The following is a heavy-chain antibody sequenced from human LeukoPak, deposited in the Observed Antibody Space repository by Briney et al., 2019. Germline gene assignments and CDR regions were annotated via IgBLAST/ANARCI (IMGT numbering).Heavy chain of an antibody. CDR3: ARNPTGDYDY. Sequence: PGGSLRLSCAASGFTFSSYWMHWVRQVPGKGLLWGSHINSDGSITDYADSVKGRFTISRDNARNTLSLQMDSPRVEDTAVYYCARNPTGDYDYWGQGALVTVSS. D-gene: IGHD2-8*02. J-gene: IGHJ4*02. V-gene: IGHV3-74*01. CDR1: GFTFSSYW. CDR2: INSDGSIT.